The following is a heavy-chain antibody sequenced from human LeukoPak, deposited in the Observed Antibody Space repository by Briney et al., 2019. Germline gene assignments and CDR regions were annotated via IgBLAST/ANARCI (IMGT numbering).Heavy chain of an antibody. CDR3: ARVGKTYGGIIIDY. Sequence: MSSETLSLTCTVSGGSISSSSYYWGWIRQPPGKGLEWIGSIYYSGSTYYNPSLKSRVTISVDTSKNQFSLKLSSVTAADTAVYYCARVGKTYGGIIIDYWSQGTLVTVSS. J-gene: IGHJ4*02. CDR1: GGSISSSSYY. D-gene: IGHD4-23*01. V-gene: IGHV4-39*01. CDR2: IYYSGST.